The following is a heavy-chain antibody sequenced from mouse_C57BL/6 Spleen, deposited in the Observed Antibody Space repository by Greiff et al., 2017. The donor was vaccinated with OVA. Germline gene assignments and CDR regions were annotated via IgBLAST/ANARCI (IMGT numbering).Heavy chain of an antibody. V-gene: IGHV1-52*01. Sequence: QVQLQQPGAELVRPGSSVKLSCKASGYTFTSYWMHWVKQRPIQGLEWIGNIDPSDSETHYNQKFKNKATLTVDKSSSTAYMQLSSLTSEDSAVYYCARSGISYAMDYWGQGTSVTVSS. CDR1: GYTFTSYW. CDR2: IDPSDSET. CDR3: ARSGISYAMDY. J-gene: IGHJ4*01. D-gene: IGHD3-1*01.